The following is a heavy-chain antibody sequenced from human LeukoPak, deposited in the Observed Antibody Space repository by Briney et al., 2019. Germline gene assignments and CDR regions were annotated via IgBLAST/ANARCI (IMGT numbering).Heavy chain of an antibody. CDR2: INHSGST. CDR1: GGSFSGYY. D-gene: IGHD3-3*01. V-gene: IGHV4-34*01. Sequence: SETLSLTCAVYGGSFSGYYWSWIRQPPGKGLEWIGEINHSGSTNYNPSLKSRVTISVDTSKNQFSLKLSSVTAADTAAYYCARPDTYDFWSGSMNGAFDIWGQGTMVTVSS. CDR3: ARPDTYDFWSGSMNGAFDI. J-gene: IGHJ3*02.